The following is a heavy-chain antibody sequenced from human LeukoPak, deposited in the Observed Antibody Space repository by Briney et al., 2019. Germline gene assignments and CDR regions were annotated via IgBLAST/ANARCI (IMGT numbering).Heavy chain of an antibody. V-gene: IGHV1-2*06. CDR2: INPNSGGT. CDR3: ARDPRYSGSLKYNWFDP. D-gene: IGHD1-26*01. J-gene: IGHJ5*02. Sequence: ASVKVSCKASGYTFTGYYMHWVRQAPGQGLEWMGRINPNSGGTNYAQKFQGRVTMTRDTSISTAYMELSRLRSDDTAVYYCARDPRYSGSLKYNWFDPWGQGTLVTVSS. CDR1: GYTFTGYY.